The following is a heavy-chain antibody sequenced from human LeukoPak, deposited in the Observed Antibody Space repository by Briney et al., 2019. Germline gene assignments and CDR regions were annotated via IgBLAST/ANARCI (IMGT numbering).Heavy chain of an antibody. CDR3: ARRRIVGSAAGCDY. CDR2: INHSGST. V-gene: IGHV4-34*01. D-gene: IGHD1-26*01. CDR1: GGSFSGYY. Sequence: PSQTLSLTCAVYGGSFSGYYWSWIRQPPGKGLEWIGEINHSGSTNYNPSLKSRVTISVDTSKNQFSLKLSSVTAADTAVYYCARRRIVGSAAGCDYWGQGTLVTVSS. J-gene: IGHJ4*02.